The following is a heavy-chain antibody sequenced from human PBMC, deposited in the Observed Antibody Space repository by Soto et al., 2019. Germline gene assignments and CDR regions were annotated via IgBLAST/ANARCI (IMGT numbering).Heavy chain of an antibody. Sequence: EVQLLESGGGLVQPGGSLRLSCAASGFTFSSYAMSWVRQAPGKGLEWVSAFSGSGGSTYYADSVKGRFTISRDNSKNAVDLQMNSLRAEDTAVYYCAKDTRYCSCGSCYSEVGYWGQGTLVTVSS. D-gene: IGHD2-15*01. CDR2: FSGSGGST. CDR1: GFTFSSYA. J-gene: IGHJ4*02. V-gene: IGHV3-23*01. CDR3: AKDTRYCSCGSCYSEVGY.